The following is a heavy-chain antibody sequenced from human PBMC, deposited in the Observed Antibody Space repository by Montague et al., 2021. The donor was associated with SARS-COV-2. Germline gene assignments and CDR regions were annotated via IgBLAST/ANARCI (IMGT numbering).Heavy chain of an antibody. CDR1: GVSVTDYY. Sequence: SETLSLTCTVSGVSVTDYYWSWIRQPPGKGLEWVGEVLHNKGTNFNPSLKSRVAISVDTSKNQFSLRLTSVTAADTAFYHCARHPHYDGLNGPPDFWDQGALVTVSS. D-gene: IGHD3-9*01. CDR3: ARHPHYDGLNGPPDF. V-gene: IGHV4-59*08. J-gene: IGHJ4*02. CDR2: VLHNKGT.